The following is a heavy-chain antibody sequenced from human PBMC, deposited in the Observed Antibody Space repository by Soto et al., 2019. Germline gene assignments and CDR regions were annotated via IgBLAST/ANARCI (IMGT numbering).Heavy chain of an antibody. J-gene: IGHJ6*02. D-gene: IGHD2-2*01. CDR3: ARDGSCSSSGCNYGMDV. CDR1: GGSISTYY. V-gene: IGHV4-59*01. Sequence: TLSLTCTVSGGSISTYYWSWIRQPPGKGLEWIGYIHYSGTTNYNPSLKSRVTISVDTSKNQFSLQLTSVTAADTAVYYCARDGSCSSSGCNYGMDVWGQGTTVTVSS. CDR2: IHYSGTT.